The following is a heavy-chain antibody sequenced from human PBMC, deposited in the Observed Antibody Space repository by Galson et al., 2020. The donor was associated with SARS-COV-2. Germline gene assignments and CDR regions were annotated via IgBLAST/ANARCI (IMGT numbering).Heavy chain of an antibody. CDR3: TRSNPELAGYYCDY. CDR1: GFTLSRYD. V-gene: IGHV3-13*01. J-gene: IGHJ4*02. CDR2: IGAAGDT. D-gene: IGHD6-19*01. Sequence: GASLKISCAASGFTLSRYDMHWVRQATGKGLEWVSAIGAAGDTYYAGTVKGRFTITRENATNSLYLQMNSLRAGDTAVYYCTRSNPELAGYYCDYWGQGTLVTVSS.